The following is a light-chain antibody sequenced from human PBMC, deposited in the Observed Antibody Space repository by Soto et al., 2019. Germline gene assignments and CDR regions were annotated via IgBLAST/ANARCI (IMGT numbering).Light chain of an antibody. CDR2: ATS. J-gene: IGKJ5*01. CDR3: QQSFTTPN. Sequence: DIQMTQSPSSLSASVGDRVNITCRASQTVSSYLNWYQQKPGTVPKLLIYATSNLQSGVPSRFSGRGFGTDFTLTISSLQPEDFATYYCQQSFTTPNFGQGTRLEIK. CDR1: QTVSSY. V-gene: IGKV1-39*01.